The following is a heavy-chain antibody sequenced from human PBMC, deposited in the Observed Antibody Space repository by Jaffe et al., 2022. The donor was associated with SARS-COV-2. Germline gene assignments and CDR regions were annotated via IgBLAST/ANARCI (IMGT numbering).Heavy chain of an antibody. Sequence: QVQLVQSGSELKKPGASVKVSCEASGYTFTNYAINWVRQAPGQRPEWMGWINTDTGKTTYAQAFTGRFVFSVDTSVTTVYLQISRLQADDTGLYYCARDTYYDSSGRSEYWGQGTLITVSS. CDR1: GYTFTNYA. J-gene: IGHJ4*02. CDR2: INTDTGKT. V-gene: IGHV7-4-1*02. D-gene: IGHD3-22*01. CDR3: ARDTYYDSSGRSEY.